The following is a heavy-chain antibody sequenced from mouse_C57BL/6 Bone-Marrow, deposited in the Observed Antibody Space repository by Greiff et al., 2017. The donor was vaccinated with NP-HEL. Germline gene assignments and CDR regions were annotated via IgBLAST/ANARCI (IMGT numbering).Heavy chain of an antibody. V-gene: IGHV1-81*01. CDR2: IYPRSGNT. Sequence: VQRVESGAELARPGASVKLSCKASGYTFTSYGISWVKQRTGQGLEWIGEIYPRSGNTYYNEKFKGKATLTADKSSSTAYMELRSLTSEDSAVYFCARGVDGYPFAYWGQGTLVTVSA. CDR3: ARGVDGYPFAY. J-gene: IGHJ3*01. D-gene: IGHD2-3*01. CDR1: GYTFTSYG.